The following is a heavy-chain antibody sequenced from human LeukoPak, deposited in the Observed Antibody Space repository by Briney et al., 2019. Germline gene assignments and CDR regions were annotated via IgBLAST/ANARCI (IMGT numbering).Heavy chain of an antibody. CDR2: ISYDGSNK. D-gene: IGHD2-21*02. CDR1: GFTFSSYG. J-gene: IGHJ4*02. Sequence: PGGSLRLSCAASGFTFSSYGMHWVRQAPGKGLEWVAVISYDGSNKYYADSVKGRFTISRDNSKNTLYLQMISLRAEDTAVYYCAKDGGGDAFDYRGQGTLVTVSS. CDR3: AKDGGGDAFDY. V-gene: IGHV3-30*18.